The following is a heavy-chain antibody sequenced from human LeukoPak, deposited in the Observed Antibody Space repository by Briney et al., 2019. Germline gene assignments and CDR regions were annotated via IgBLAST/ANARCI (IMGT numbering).Heavy chain of an antibody. V-gene: IGHV1-2*02. CDR1: GYTFTTYN. CDR3: ARDFAVVGATGPFDY. D-gene: IGHD1-26*01. CDR2: IKPNSGDT. Sequence: GASVKVSCKASGYTFTTYNINWVRQAPGQGLEWMGWIKPNSGDTNFAQKFQGRVTMTRDTSIGTAYMELSRLQSDDTAVYYCARDFAVVGATGPFDYWGQGTLVTVSS. J-gene: IGHJ4*02.